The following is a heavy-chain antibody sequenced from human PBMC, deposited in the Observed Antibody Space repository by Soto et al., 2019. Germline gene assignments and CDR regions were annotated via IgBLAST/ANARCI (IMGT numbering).Heavy chain of an antibody. Sequence: GGSLRLSCAASGFTFSSYGMHWVRQAPGKGLEWVAVIWYDGSNKYYADSVKGRFTISRDNSKNTLYLQMNSLRAEDTAVYYCATTSSIYDILTLGSFDYWGQGTLVTVSS. CDR3: ATTSSIYDILTLGSFDY. D-gene: IGHD3-9*01. CDR1: GFTFSSYG. J-gene: IGHJ4*02. V-gene: IGHV3-33*01. CDR2: IWYDGSNK.